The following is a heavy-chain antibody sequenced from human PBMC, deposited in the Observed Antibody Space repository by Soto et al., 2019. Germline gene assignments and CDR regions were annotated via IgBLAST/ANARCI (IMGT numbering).Heavy chain of an antibody. CDR2: INHSGST. CDR1: GGSFSAYY. J-gene: IGHJ4*02. CDR3: ARGQSSLLLDC. V-gene: IGHV4-34*01. D-gene: IGHD2-8*02. Sequence: QVQLQQWGAGLLKPSETLSLTCAVYGGSFSAYYWSWIRQPPGKGLEWIGEINHSGSTNYNPSLKSRVTISVDTSKNQFSLKLSSVTAADTAVYHCARGQSSLLLDCWGQGILVTVSS.